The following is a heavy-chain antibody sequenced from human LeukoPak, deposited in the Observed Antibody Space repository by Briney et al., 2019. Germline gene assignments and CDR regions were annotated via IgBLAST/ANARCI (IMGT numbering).Heavy chain of an antibody. CDR3: ASLEYDFWSGYPKSEAFDI. J-gene: IGHJ3*02. D-gene: IGHD3-3*01. Sequence: PSETLSLTRTVSGGSVSSGSYYWSWIRQPPGKGLVWIGYIYYSGSTNYNPSLKSRVTISVDTSKNQFSLKLSSVTAADTAVYYCASLEYDFWSGYPKSEAFDIWGQGTMVTVSS. CDR1: GGSVSSGSYY. V-gene: IGHV4-61*01. CDR2: IYYSGST.